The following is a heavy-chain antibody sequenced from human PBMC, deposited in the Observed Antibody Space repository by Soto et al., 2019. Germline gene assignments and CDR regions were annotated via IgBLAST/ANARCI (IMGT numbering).Heavy chain of an antibody. V-gene: IGHV4-39*01. J-gene: IGHJ4*02. D-gene: IGHD3-9*01. Sequence: SETLSLTCTVSGGSISSSSYYWGWIRQPPGKGLEWIGSIYYSGSTYYNPSLKSRVTISVDTSKKQFSLKLSSVTAADTAVYYCARRYYDILTGYSHFDYWGQGTLVTVSS. CDR3: ARRYYDILTGYSHFDY. CDR2: IYYSGST. CDR1: GGSISSSSYY.